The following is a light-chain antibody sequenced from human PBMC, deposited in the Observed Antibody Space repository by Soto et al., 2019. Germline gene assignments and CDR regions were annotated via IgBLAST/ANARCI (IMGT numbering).Light chain of an antibody. CDR2: DAS. Sequence: DIQMTQSPSTLSASVGYRVTITCRASQSISSWLAWYQQKPGKAPKLLIYDASSLESGVPSRFSGSGSETEFTLTISSLQPDDFATYYCQQYHNDKGTFGQGTKVDIK. CDR1: QSISSW. J-gene: IGKJ1*01. CDR3: QQYHNDKGT. V-gene: IGKV1-5*01.